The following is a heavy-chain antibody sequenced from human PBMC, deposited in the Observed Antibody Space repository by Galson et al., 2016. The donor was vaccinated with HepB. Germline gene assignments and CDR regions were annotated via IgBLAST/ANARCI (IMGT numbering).Heavy chain of an antibody. J-gene: IGHJ4*01. CDR2: FDYSGST. Sequence: SETLSLTCTVSGFSISSSSYYWGWIRQPPGKGPEWIGNFDYSGSTHYNPSLKSRVTMSADTSKNQFSLNLSTVTAADTAVYFCARGTHYGDFSDYWGHGTLVTVAS. D-gene: IGHD4-17*01. CDR1: GFSISSSSYY. V-gene: IGHV4-39*01. CDR3: ARGTHYGDFSDY.